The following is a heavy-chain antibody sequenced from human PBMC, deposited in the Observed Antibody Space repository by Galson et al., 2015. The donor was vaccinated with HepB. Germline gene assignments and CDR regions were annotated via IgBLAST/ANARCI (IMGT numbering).Heavy chain of an antibody. V-gene: IGHV3-23*01. J-gene: IGHJ5*02. CDR1: GFTFSSYA. CDR3: AKGTDLGSGMPADP. D-gene: IGHD3-10*01. Sequence: SLRLSCAASGFTFSSYAMSWVRQAPGKGLEWVSAISGSGGSTYYADSVKGRLTISRDNSRNTLYLQMNSLRAEDTAVYYCAKGTDLGSGMPADPWGQGTLVTVSS. CDR2: ISGSGGST.